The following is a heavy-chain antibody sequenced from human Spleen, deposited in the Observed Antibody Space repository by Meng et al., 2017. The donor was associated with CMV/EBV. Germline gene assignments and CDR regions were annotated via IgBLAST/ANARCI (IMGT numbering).Heavy chain of an antibody. Sequence: SLKISCAASEFAFSSYAMHWVRQAPGKGLEWVASISYDGTADYFAASVKGRFTISRDNSKNILFLHMTSLSPEDTALYYCARDRGIWSGIFDLWGQGNLVTVSS. V-gene: IGHV3-30*06. CDR2: ISYDGTAD. CDR3: ARDRGIWSGIFDL. CDR1: EFAFSSYA. D-gene: IGHD3-3*01. J-gene: IGHJ4*02.